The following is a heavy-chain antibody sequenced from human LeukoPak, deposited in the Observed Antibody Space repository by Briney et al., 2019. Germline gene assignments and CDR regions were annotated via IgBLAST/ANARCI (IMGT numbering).Heavy chain of an antibody. D-gene: IGHD5-12*01. J-gene: IGHJ6*02. CDR1: GGSISSYY. CDR2: IYYSGST. V-gene: IGHV4-59*01. CDR3: AREGSRGYSGYDNYYGMDV. Sequence: SETLSLTCTVSGGSISSYYWSWIRQPPGKGLEWIGYIYYSGSTNYNPSLKSRVTISVDTSKNQFSLKLSSVTAADTAVYYCAREGSRGYSGYDNYYGMDVWGQGTTVTVSS.